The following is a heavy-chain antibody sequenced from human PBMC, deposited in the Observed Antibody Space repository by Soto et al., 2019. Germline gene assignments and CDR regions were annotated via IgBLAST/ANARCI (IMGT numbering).Heavy chain of an antibody. D-gene: IGHD6-13*01. CDR1: GFTFSSYA. J-gene: IGHJ4*02. Sequence: EVQLLESGGGLVQPGGSLRLSCAASGFTFSSYAMSWVRQAPGKGLEWVSAISGSGGSTYYADSVKGRFTISRDNSKKTLYLQMNSRRAEDTAVYYCGTLRQEPGIAAAEHLDSGGQGPLVTVSS. V-gene: IGHV3-23*01. CDR2: ISGSGGST. CDR3: GTLRQEPGIAAAEHLDS.